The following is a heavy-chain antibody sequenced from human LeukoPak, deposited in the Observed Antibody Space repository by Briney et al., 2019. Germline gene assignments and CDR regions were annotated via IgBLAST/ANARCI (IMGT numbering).Heavy chain of an antibody. V-gene: IGHV4-59*01. CDR3: ASTVTPRKYYFDY. Sequence: SETLSLTCTVSGGSINSYYWSWIRQPPGKGLEWIGHIYYSGSTNYNPSLKSRVTISVDTSKNQFSLKLSSVTAADTAVYYCASTVTPRKYYFDYWGQGTLVTVSS. D-gene: IGHD4-17*01. J-gene: IGHJ4*02. CDR2: IYYSGST. CDR1: GGSINSYY.